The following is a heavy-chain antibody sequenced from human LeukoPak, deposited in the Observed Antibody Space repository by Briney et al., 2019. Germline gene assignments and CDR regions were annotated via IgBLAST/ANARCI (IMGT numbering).Heavy chain of an antibody. J-gene: IGHJ4*02. Sequence: ASVKVSCKASGYTFTGYYMHWVRQAPRQGLEWMGWINPNSGGTNYAQKFQGRVTMTRDTSISTAYMELSRLRSDDTAVYYCVFGEDSYGSLSLWGQGTLVTVSS. V-gene: IGHV1-2*02. CDR2: INPNSGGT. CDR3: VFGEDSYGSLSL. D-gene: IGHD5-18*01. CDR1: GYTFTGYY.